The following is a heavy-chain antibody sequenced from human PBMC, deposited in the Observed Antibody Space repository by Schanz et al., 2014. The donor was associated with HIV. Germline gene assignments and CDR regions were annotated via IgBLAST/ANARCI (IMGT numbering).Heavy chain of an antibody. CDR2: ISSSSSTI. CDR3: ARVVVVVADGDWYFDL. D-gene: IGHD3-22*01. Sequence: VQLVESGGGVVQPGKSLRLSCAASGFSFSSYGMHWVRQAPGKGLEWVSYISSSSSTIYYADSVKGRFTISRDNSKNTLYLQMNNLRDEDTAVYYCARVVVVVADGDWYFDLWGRGTLVTVSS. J-gene: IGHJ2*01. CDR1: GFSFSSYG. V-gene: IGHV3-48*02.